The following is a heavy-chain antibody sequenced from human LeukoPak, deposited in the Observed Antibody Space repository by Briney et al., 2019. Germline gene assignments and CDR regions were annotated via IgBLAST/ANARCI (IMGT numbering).Heavy chain of an antibody. V-gene: IGHV3-9*01. CDR3: AKDTGDGITGTSGAFDI. Sequence: GGSLRLSCAAPGFTFDDYAMHWVRQAPGKGLEWVSGISWNSGSIGYADSVKGRFTISRDNAKNSLYLQMNSLRAEDTALYYCAKDTGDGITGTSGAFDIWGQGTMVTVSS. D-gene: IGHD1-20*01. CDR1: GFTFDDYA. CDR2: ISWNSGSI. J-gene: IGHJ3*02.